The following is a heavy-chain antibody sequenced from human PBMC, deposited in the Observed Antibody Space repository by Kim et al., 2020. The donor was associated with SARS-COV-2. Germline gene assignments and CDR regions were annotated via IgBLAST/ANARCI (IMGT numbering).Heavy chain of an antibody. D-gene: IGHD3-10*01. CDR3: ARHLSGSGAFYNVGY. CDR2: ICYAGTM. J-gene: IGHJ4*02. V-gene: IGHV4-59*08. CDR1: GVSISGDY. Sequence: SETLSLTCNVSGVSISGDYWSWIRQTPEKGLQWIASICYAGTMSYNPSLKSRVTISVDTSKNQVSLKLRSVTAADTAMYYCARHLSGSGAFYNVGYWGQGSLVTVSS.